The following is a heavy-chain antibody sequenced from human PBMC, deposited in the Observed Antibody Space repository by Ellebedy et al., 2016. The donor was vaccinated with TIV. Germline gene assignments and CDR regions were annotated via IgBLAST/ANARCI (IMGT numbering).Heavy chain of an antibody. CDR2: VKEDGNEQ. CDR3: VRDIFTAPGYGMDV. Sequence: GESLTISCATSGFNLRSFWMSWVRQAPGKGLEWVANVKEDGNEQYYVDPVKGRFTISIDNAKNSLYLQMNSLRAEDTAVYYCVRDIFTAPGYGMDVWGQGTTVTVAS. V-gene: IGHV3-7*03. D-gene: IGHD1-14*01. CDR1: GFNLRSFW. J-gene: IGHJ6*02.